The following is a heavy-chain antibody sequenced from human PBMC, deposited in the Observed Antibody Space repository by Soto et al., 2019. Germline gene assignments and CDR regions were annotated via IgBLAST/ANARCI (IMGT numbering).Heavy chain of an antibody. D-gene: IGHD6-13*01. Sequence: GESLKISCKGSGYSFSNQWIGWVRQMPGKGLEWMGIIYPGDSDTRYSPSFQGQVTISADKSINTASLQWSSLKASDTGIYYCARLEAAAAVYFDSWGQGTLVTVSS. CDR3: ARLEAAAAVYFDS. J-gene: IGHJ4*02. CDR1: GYSFSNQW. CDR2: IYPGDSDT. V-gene: IGHV5-51*01.